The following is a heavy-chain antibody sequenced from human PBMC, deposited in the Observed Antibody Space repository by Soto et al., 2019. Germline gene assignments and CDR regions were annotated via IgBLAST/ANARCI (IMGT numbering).Heavy chain of an antibody. J-gene: IGHJ6*02. D-gene: IGHD3-10*01. V-gene: IGHV4-59*08. CDR2: INYSGGT. CDR3: ARQGFGELNGLVAV. Sequence: SETLSLTCTVSGGSLRSYYCSWFRQPPGKGLEWAGYINYSGGTFYNPSLKSRVTMSVDTSNNQYSLMVNSVTATDTAVYYCARQGFGELNGLVAVWGQGTTVTVSS. CDR1: GGSLRSYY.